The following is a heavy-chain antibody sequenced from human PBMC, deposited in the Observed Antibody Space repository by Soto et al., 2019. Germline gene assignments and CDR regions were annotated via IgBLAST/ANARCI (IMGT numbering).Heavy chain of an antibody. J-gene: IGHJ4*02. CDR1: GGSISSSSYY. Sequence: NPSETLSLTCTVAGGSISSSSYYWGWIRQPPGKGLEWIGSIYYSGSTYYNPSLKSRVTISVDTSKNQFSLKLSSVNAADTAVYYCARRGGAAAGTAFDYWGQGTLVTVS. D-gene: IGHD6-13*01. V-gene: IGHV4-39*01. CDR3: ARRGGAAAGTAFDY. CDR2: IYYSGST.